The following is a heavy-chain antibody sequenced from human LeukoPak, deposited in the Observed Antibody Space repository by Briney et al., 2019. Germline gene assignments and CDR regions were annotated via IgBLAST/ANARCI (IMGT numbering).Heavy chain of an antibody. J-gene: IGHJ6*03. CDR2: INPNSGGT. CDR1: GYTFTGYY. V-gene: IGHV1-2*02. CDR3: ARVGVGTAAKGYYYYYMDV. Sequence: ASVKVSCKASGYTFTGYYMHWVRQAPGQGLEWVGWINPNSGGTNYAQKFQGRVTMTRDTSISTAYMELSRLRSDDTAVYYCARVGVGTAAKGYYYYYMDVWGKGTTVTVSS. D-gene: IGHD2-15*01.